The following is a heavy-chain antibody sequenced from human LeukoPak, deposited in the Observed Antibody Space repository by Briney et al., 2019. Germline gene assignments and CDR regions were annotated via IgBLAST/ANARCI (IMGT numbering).Heavy chain of an antibody. CDR2: INHSGST. CDR3: ARAKGYYYDSSGYYPLAYWYFDL. V-gene: IGHV4-34*01. J-gene: IGHJ2*01. D-gene: IGHD3-22*01. Sequence: PSETLSLTCAVYGGSFSGYYWSWIRQPPGKGLEWIGEINHSGSTNYNPSPKSRVTISVDTSKNQFSLKLSSVTAADTAVYYCARAKGYYYDSSGYYPLAYWYFDLWGRGTLVTVSS. CDR1: GGSFSGYY.